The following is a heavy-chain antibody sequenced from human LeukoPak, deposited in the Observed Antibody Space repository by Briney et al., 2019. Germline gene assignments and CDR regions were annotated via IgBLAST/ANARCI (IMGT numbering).Heavy chain of an antibody. D-gene: IGHD4-23*01. CDR3: ASGPVVTRGGAFDY. V-gene: IGHV3-23*01. CDR2: ISGSGGST. Sequence: GGSLRLSCAASGFTFSSYAMSWVRQAPGKGLEWVSAISGSGGSTYYADSVKGRFTISRDNSKNTLYLQMNSLRAEDTAVYYCASGPVVTRGGAFDYWGQGTLVTVSS. J-gene: IGHJ4*02. CDR1: GFTFSSYA.